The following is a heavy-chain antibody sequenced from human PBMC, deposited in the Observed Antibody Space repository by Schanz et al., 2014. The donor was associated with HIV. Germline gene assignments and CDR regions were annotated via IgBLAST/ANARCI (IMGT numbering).Heavy chain of an antibody. CDR2: INPNSGGT. CDR1: GYTFTGYY. Sequence: QVQLVQSGAEVKKPGASVKVSCKASGYTFTGYYMHWVRQAPGQGLEWMGWINPNSGGTNYAQKFQGRVTMTRDTSISTAYMELRRLRYDDTAVYYCARKMSISNQWLRALYSNYGMDVWGQGTTVTVS. CDR3: ARKMSISNQWLRALYSNYGMDV. D-gene: IGHD5-12*01. J-gene: IGHJ6*02. V-gene: IGHV1-2*02.